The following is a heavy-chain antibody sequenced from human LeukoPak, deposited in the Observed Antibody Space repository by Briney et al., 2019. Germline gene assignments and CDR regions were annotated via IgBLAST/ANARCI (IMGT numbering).Heavy chain of an antibody. D-gene: IGHD4-17*01. CDR2: ISGSGGST. Sequence: GGSLRLSCAASGFTFSSYAMSWVRQAPGKGLEWVSAISGSGGSTYYADSVKGRFTIPRDNSKNTLYLQMNSLRAEDTAVYYCARDSTYGDPGIFDYWGQGTLVTVSS. CDR1: GFTFSSYA. J-gene: IGHJ4*02. CDR3: ARDSTYGDPGIFDY. V-gene: IGHV3-23*01.